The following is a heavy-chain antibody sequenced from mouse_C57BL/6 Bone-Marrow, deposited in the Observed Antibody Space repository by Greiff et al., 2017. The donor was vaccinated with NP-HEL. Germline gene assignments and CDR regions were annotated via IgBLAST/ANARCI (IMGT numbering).Heavy chain of an antibody. D-gene: IGHD2-5*01. CDR2: ISYDGSN. CDR1: GYSITSGYY. Sequence: EVQLKESGPGLVKPSQSLSLTCSVTGYSITSGYYWNWIRQFPGNKLEWMGYISYDGSNNYNPSLKNRISITRDTSKNQFFLKLNSVTTEDTATYYCARGEGLYYSNYSWFAYWGQGTLVTVSA. CDR3: ARGEGLYYSNYSWFAY. V-gene: IGHV3-6*01. J-gene: IGHJ3*01.